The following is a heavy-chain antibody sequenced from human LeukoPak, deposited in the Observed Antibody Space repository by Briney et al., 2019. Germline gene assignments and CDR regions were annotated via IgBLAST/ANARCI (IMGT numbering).Heavy chain of an antibody. CDR1: GXTFSGYW. J-gene: IGHJ4*02. CDR3: ARALASSEDY. V-gene: IGHV3-74*01. CDR2: INEAGSIT. Sequence: GGSLRLSCAASGXTFSGYWMQWVRQAPGRGLVWLSRINEAGSITTYADSVKGRFTISRDNAKNTLYLQMSSLRAEDTAVYYCARALASSEDYWGQGTLVTVSS. D-gene: IGHD6-19*01.